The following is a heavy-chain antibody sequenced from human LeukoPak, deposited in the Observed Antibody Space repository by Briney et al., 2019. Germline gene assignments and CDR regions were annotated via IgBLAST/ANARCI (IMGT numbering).Heavy chain of an antibody. Sequence: AGGSLRLSCAASGFTFSSNWMHWVRQAPGKGLVWVSRINEDGSTTNYADSVKGRSTIFRDNAKNTLYLQMNSLRAEDTAVYYCVRDLGGRSGHWGQGTLVTDSS. CDR3: VRDLGGRSGH. CDR1: GFTFSSNW. D-gene: IGHD1-26*01. V-gene: IGHV3-74*01. J-gene: IGHJ4*02. CDR2: INEDGSTT.